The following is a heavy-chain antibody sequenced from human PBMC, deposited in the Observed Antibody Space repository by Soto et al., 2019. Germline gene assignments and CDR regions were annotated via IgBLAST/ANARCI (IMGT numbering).Heavy chain of an antibody. J-gene: IGHJ6*03. CDR1: GYTFTSYD. V-gene: IGHV1-8*02. Sequence: ASVKVSCKASGYTFTSYDINWVRQATGQGLEWMGWMNPNSGNTGYAQKFQGRVTMTRNTSISTAYMELSSLRSEDTAVYYCARGGVTIFGVVIIPCFYYYMDVWGKGTTVTVSS. CDR3: ARGGVTIFGVVIIPCFYYYMDV. CDR2: MNPNSGNT. D-gene: IGHD3-3*01.